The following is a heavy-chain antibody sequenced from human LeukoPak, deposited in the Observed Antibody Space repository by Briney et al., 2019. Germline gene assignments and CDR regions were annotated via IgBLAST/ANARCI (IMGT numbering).Heavy chain of an antibody. D-gene: IGHD2-21*01. CDR3: TRVYCETGWFHP. CDR1: GFTFSSDS. V-gene: IGHV3-21*01. CDR2: ISISSSYI. Sequence: PGGSLRLSCAASGFTFSSDSMNWVRQAPGTGLEWVSSISISSSYIYYADSVKGRFTISRDNAKHSLYLQMNSLRSEDPAVYYFTRVYCETGWFHPWGQGTLVTVSS. J-gene: IGHJ5*02.